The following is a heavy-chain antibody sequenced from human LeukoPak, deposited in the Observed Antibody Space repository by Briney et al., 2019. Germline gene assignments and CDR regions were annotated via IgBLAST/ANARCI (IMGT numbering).Heavy chain of an antibody. V-gene: IGHV3-73*01. D-gene: IGHD6-19*01. J-gene: IGHJ4*02. Sequence: GSLRLSCAASGFTFSGSAMHWVRQASGKGLEWVGRIRSKANSYATAYAASVKGRFTISRDDSKNTAYLQMNSLKTEDTAVYYCIAVAGQFDYWDQGTLVTVSS. CDR3: IAVAGQFDY. CDR1: GFTFSGSA. CDR2: IRSKANSYAT.